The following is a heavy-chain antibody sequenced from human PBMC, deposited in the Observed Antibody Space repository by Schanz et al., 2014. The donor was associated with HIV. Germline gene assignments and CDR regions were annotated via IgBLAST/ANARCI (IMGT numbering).Heavy chain of an antibody. J-gene: IGHJ4*02. Sequence: EIQLLESGGGLVQPGGSLRLSCAASGFSFSSYVMSWIRQAPGKGLEWVSAISGSGDITYYADSVKGRFTISRDNSKNTLYLQMDSLRAEDTAVYYCEKDLLSRYCSGGSCYSSYWGQGTLVTVSS. CDR1: GFSFSSYV. V-gene: IGHV3-23*01. CDR2: ISGSGDIT. D-gene: IGHD2-15*01. CDR3: EKDLLSRYCSGGSCYSSY.